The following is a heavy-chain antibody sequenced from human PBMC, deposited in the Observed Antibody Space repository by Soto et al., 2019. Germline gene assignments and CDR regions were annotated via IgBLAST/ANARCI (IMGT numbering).Heavy chain of an antibody. CDR3: AKDMAADGNNWFDP. V-gene: IGHV3-30*18. Sequence: WGSLRIACASSVFTFSSYGMHWVRQAPGKGLEWVAVISYDGSNKYYADSVKGRFTISRDNSKNTLYLQMNSLRAEDTAVYYCAKDMAADGNNWFDPWGQGTMVTVSS. CDR2: ISYDGSNK. J-gene: IGHJ5*02. CDR1: VFTFSSYG. D-gene: IGHD6-13*01.